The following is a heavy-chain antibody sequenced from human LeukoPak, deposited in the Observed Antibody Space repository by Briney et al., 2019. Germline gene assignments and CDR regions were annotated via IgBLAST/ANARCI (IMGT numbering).Heavy chain of an antibody. J-gene: IGHJ4*02. CDR3: ACLSIAVAGNLADY. D-gene: IGHD6-19*01. CDR1: GFTFSSYP. V-gene: IGHV3-48*04. Sequence: GGSLRLSCAASGFTFSSYPMRWVRQAPGKGLEWVSYISSSGSTIYYADSVKGRFTISRDNAKNSLYLQMNSLRAEDTAVYYCACLSIAVAGNLADYWGQGTLVTVSS. CDR2: ISSSGSTI.